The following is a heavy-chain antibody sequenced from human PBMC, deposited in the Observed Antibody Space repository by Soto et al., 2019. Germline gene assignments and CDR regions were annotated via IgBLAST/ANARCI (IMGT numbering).Heavy chain of an antibody. J-gene: IGHJ3*02. Sequence: GGSLRLSCSASGFTFSDYAMHWVRQPPGKGLEWVATVSSDGVRKYYAMSVKGRFAISKDNSMSTLLLQMDTLGPDDTAIYYCAKVERRARGPPFSCHIWGQGTMVTVSS. D-gene: IGHD3-10*01. CDR1: GFTFSDYA. CDR2: VSSDGVRK. CDR3: AKVERRARGPPFSCHI. V-gene: IGHV3-30*18.